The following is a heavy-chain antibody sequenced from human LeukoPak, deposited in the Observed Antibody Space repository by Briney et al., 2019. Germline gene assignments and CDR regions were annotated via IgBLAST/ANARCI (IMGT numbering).Heavy chain of an antibody. D-gene: IGHD2-2*01. J-gene: IGHJ4*02. Sequence: GGSLRLSCATSRFTFSSYEMHWVRQAPGKGLEWVSYISSSGTTMYYADSVKGRFTISRDNARKSLYLQMNSLRAEDTAIYYCARAGEYCSSTSCYVAHYWGRGTLVTVSS. V-gene: IGHV3-48*03. CDR1: RFTFSSYE. CDR3: ARAGEYCSSTSCYVAHY. CDR2: ISSSGTTM.